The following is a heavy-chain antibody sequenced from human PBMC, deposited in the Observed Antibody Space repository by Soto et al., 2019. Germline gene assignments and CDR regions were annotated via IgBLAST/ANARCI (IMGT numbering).Heavy chain of an antibody. D-gene: IGHD5-12*01. CDR2: IYYSGST. Sequence: PSETLSLTCAVSGGSISSYYWSWIRQPPCKGLEWIGYIYYSGSTNYNPSLKSRVTISVDTSKNQFSLKLSSVTAADTAVYYCARSGDSSGYDYYYYYGMDVWGQGTTVTVSS. J-gene: IGHJ6*02. CDR1: GGSISSYY. CDR3: ARSGDSSGYDYYYYYGMDV. V-gene: IGHV4-59*01.